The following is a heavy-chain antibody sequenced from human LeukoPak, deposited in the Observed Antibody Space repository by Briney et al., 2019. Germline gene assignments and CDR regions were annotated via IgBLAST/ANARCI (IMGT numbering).Heavy chain of an antibody. CDR2: ISGSGGST. Sequence: GGSLRLSCAASGFTFSIYAMTWVRQAPGKGLEWVSGISGSGGSTYYADSVKGRFTISRDNSKNTLYLQMNSLRAEDTAVYYCARERVGYCSSTSCYEVDVRGKGTTVTVSS. V-gene: IGHV3-23*01. J-gene: IGHJ6*04. D-gene: IGHD2-2*01. CDR1: GFTFSIYA. CDR3: ARERVGYCSSTSCYEVDV.